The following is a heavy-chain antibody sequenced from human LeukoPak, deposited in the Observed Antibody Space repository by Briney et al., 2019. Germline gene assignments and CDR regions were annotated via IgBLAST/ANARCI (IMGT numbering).Heavy chain of an antibody. Sequence: SETLSLTCTVSGGSISSYYWSWIRQPPGKGLEWIGEINHSGSTNYNPSLKSRVTISVDTSKNQFSLKLSSVTAADTAVYYCARGVRWELRTIKIYYFDYWGQGTLVTVSS. CDR2: INHSGST. V-gene: IGHV4-34*01. CDR3: ARGVRWELRTIKIYYFDY. CDR1: GGSISSYY. D-gene: IGHD1-26*01. J-gene: IGHJ4*02.